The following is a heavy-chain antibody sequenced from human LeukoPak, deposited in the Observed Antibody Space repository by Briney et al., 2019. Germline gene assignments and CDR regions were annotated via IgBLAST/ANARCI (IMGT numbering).Heavy chain of an antibody. CDR3: AKEGFGSNYFSYYFDY. V-gene: IGHV4-30-4*08. J-gene: IGHJ4*02. Sequence: SETLSLTCTVSGASISSGDYYWSWIRQPPGKGLEWIGYIYYSGSTYYNPSLKSRVTISVDTSKNQFSLKLSSVTAADTAVYYCAKEGFGSNYFSYYFDYWGQGTLVTVSS. D-gene: IGHD4-11*01. CDR2: IYYSGST. CDR1: GASISSGDYY.